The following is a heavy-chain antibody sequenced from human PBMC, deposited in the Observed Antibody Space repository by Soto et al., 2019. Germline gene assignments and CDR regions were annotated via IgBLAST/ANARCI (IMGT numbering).Heavy chain of an antibody. CDR1: GFTFSTYA. V-gene: IGHV3-30-3*01. D-gene: IGHD3-10*01. CDR2: ISYDGSNN. CDR3: ATYGSGSAYYCGLDV. J-gene: IGHJ6*02. Sequence: QVQLVESGGGVVQPGRSLRLSCAASGFTFSTYAMHWVRQAPGKGLEWVAIISYDGSNNYYADSVKGRFTISRDNSKNTLYLQMNSLRPEDTAVYYCATYGSGSAYYCGLDVWGQGTTVTVSS.